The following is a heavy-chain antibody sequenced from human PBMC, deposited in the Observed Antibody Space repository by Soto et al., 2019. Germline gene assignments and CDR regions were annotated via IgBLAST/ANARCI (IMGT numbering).Heavy chain of an antibody. D-gene: IGHD6-13*01. CDR2: MNPNSGNT. CDR3: ARAGIAAPYYYYCMDV. V-gene: IGHV1-8*01. J-gene: IGHJ6*02. CDR1: GYTFTSYD. Sequence: ASVKVSCKASGYTFTSYDINWVRQATGQGLEWMGWMNPNSGNTGYAQKFQGRVTMTRNTSISTSYMELCSLRSEDTAVYYCARAGIAAPYYYYCMDVWGQGPTVTVSS.